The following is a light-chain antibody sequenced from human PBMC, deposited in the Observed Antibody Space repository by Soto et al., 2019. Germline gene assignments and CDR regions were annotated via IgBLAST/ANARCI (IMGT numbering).Light chain of an antibody. CDR3: ATWDDGLNGYV. Sequence: QPVLTQPPSASGTPGQRITISCSGSGSNIGSNTVTWYQQLPRTAPKLLIYTNNQRPSGVPDRFSGSKSGTSASLAISGLQSGDEADYYCATWDDGLNGYVFGTGTKLTVL. CDR2: TNN. CDR1: GSNIGSNT. J-gene: IGLJ1*01. V-gene: IGLV1-44*01.